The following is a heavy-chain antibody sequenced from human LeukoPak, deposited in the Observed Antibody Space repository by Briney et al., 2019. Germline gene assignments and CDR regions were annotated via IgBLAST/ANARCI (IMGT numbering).Heavy chain of an antibody. D-gene: IGHD1-26*01. CDR3: ARDNSVGDNAWWFDP. CDR2: ISTYNGHT. V-gene: IGHV1-18*01. Sequence: ASVKVSCKASGYTFTSYGINWVRQAPGQGLEWMGWISTYNGHTNYAQKFQGRVTMTRDMSTSTDYMELSSLRSEDTAIYYCARDNSVGDNAWWFDPWGQGTLVTVSS. J-gene: IGHJ5*02. CDR1: GYTFTSYG.